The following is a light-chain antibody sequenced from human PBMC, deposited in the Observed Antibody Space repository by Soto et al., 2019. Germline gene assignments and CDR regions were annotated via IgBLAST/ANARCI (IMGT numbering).Light chain of an antibody. CDR1: DIARKT. J-gene: IGLJ1*01. CDR2: DDD. Sequence: SYELTQPPSVSVAPGQTARITCWGNDIARKTVHWYQQKPGQAPVLVVYDDDERPSGIPERFSGSNSGNTATLTISRVEAGDEADYYCQLWDISSDHHVFGTGTKLTVL. CDR3: QLWDISSDHHV. V-gene: IGLV3-21*02.